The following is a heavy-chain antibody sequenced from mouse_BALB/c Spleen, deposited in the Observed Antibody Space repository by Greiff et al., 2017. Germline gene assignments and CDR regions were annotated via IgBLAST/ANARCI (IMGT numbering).Heavy chain of an antibody. CDR3: ASTGGGRNYAMDY. J-gene: IGHJ4*01. CDR2: IWSGGST. V-gene: IGHV2-2*02. D-gene: IGHD1-1*01. CDR1: GFSLTSYG. Sequence: QVQLQQSGPGLVQPSQSLSITCTVSGFSLTSYGVHWVRQSPGKGLEWLGVIWSGGSTDYNAAFISRLSISKDNSKSQVFFKMNSLRANDTAIYYCASTGGGRNYAMDYWGQGTSVTVSS.